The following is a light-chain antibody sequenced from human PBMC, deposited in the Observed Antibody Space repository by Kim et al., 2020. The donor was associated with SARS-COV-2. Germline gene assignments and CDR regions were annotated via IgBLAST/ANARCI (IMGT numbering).Light chain of an antibody. V-gene: IGKV3-20*01. CDR1: QSVRSSY. CDR2: GAS. Sequence: EIVLTQSPGTVSLSPGERATLSCRASQSVRSSYLTWYQQKPGQAPRLLIYGASSRATGVPDRFGGSGSGTEFTLTISRLEPEDFAVYYCQLYGDSPRFTFGGGTKVDIK. CDR3: QLYGDSPRFT. J-gene: IGKJ4*01.